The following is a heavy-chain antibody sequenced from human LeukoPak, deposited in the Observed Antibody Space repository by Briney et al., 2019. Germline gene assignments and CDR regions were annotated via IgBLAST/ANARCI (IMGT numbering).Heavy chain of an antibody. CDR3: ARVWASSGWAFDY. J-gene: IGHJ4*02. Sequence: SETLSLTCAVSGYSISSGYYWSWIRQAPGKGLEWIGYIYYSGSTNYNPSLKSRVTISVDTSKNQFSLKLSSVTAADTAVYYCARVWASSGWAFDYWGQGTLVTVSS. CDR1: GYSISSGYY. V-gene: IGHV4-61*01. D-gene: IGHD6-19*01. CDR2: IYYSGST.